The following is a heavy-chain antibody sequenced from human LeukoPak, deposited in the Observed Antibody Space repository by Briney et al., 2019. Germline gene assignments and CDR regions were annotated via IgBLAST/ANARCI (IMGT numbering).Heavy chain of an antibody. J-gene: IGHJ5*02. Sequence: GASVKVSCKASGYTFTSYAMHWVRQAPGQRLEWMGWINAGNGNTKYSQKFQGRVTITRDTSASTAYMELSSLRSEDTAVYYCARVVVVPAAHKRNWSDPWGQGTLVTVSS. V-gene: IGHV1-3*01. CDR2: INAGNGNT. CDR3: ARVVVVPAAHKRNWSDP. D-gene: IGHD2-2*01. CDR1: GYTFTSYA.